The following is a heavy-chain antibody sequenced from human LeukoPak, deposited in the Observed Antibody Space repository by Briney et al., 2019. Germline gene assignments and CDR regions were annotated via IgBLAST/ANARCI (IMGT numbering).Heavy chain of an antibody. Sequence: PSQTLSLTCTVSGGSISSGGYYWSWIRQHPGKGLEWIGYIYYSGSTYYNPSLKSRVTISVDTSKNQFSLKLSSVTAADTAVYYCARVILNGYYKSLDAFDIWGQGTMVTVSS. CDR3: ARVILNGYYKSLDAFDI. CDR1: GGSISSGGYY. D-gene: IGHD3-9*01. J-gene: IGHJ3*02. V-gene: IGHV4-31*03. CDR2: IYYSGST.